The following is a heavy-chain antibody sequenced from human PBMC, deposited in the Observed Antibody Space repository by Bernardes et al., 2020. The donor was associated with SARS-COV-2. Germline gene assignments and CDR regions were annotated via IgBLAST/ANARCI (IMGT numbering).Heavy chain of an antibody. J-gene: IGHJ4*02. D-gene: IGHD3-10*01. V-gene: IGHV3-30-3*01. CDR1: GFTFSSYA. CDR2: ISYDGSNK. Sequence: GGSLRLSCAASGFTFSSYAMHWVRQAPGKGLEWVAVISYDGSNKYYADSVKGRFTISRDNSKNTLYLQMNSLRAEDTAVYYCASGEMDDYGDYWGQGTLVTVSS. CDR3: ASGEMDDYGDY.